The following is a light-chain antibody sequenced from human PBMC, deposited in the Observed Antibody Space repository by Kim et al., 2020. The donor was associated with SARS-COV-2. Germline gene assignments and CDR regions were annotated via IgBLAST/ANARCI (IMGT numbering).Light chain of an antibody. V-gene: IGLV2-11*01. CDR3: CSYAGTYTWV. CDR2: DVS. CDR1: GSDVGGYDY. J-gene: IGLJ3*02. Sequence: QSVLTQPRSVSGSPGQSVTISCTGAGSDVGGYDYVSWYQQNPGKAPKLMIYDVSKRPSGVPDRFSGSKSGNTASLTISGLQAEDEADYYCCSYAGTYTWVFGGGTQLTVL.